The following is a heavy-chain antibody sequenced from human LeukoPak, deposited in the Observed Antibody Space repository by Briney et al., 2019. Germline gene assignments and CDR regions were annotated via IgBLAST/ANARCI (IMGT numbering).Heavy chain of an antibody. V-gene: IGHV4-30-4*01. J-gene: IGHJ4*02. CDR3: ARTYYGSGSYYSH. Sequence: PSETLYLTCTVSGGSTSSGDYYWSWIRQPPGKGLEWFGYIYYSGSTYYNPSLKSRVTISVDTSKNQFSLKLSSVTAADTAVYYCARTYYGSGSYYSHWGQGTLVTVSS. CDR1: GGSTSSGDYY. CDR2: IYYSGST. D-gene: IGHD3-10*01.